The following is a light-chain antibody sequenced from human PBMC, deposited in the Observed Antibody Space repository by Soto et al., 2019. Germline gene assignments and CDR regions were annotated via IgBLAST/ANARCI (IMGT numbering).Light chain of an antibody. CDR1: QGISNW. CDR3: QHRT. J-gene: IGKJ2*01. V-gene: IGKV1-5*03. Sequence: DIQMTQSPSTLPASVGDRVTITCRASQGISNWLAWYQQKPRKAPNLLIYKASTLQSGVPSRFSGSGSGTEFTLTTSSVQPDDFATYYCQHRTFGQGTKVDIK. CDR2: KAS.